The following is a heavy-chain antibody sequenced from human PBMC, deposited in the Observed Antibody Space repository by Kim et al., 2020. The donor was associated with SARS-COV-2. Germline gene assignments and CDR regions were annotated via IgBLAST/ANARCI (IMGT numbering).Heavy chain of an antibody. Sequence: GGSLRLSCAASGFTFSSYSMNWVRQAPGKGLEWVSSISSSSSYIYYADSVKGRFTISRDNAKNSLYLQMNSLRAEDTAVYYCARDLAHDIFDGNDYWGQGTLVTVSS. CDR1: GFTFSSYS. CDR3: ARDLAHDIFDGNDY. D-gene: IGHD3-9*01. V-gene: IGHV3-21*01. CDR2: ISSSSSYI. J-gene: IGHJ4*02.